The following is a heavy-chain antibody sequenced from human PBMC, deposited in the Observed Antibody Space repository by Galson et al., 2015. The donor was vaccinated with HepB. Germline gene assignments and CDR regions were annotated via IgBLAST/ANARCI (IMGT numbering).Heavy chain of an antibody. D-gene: IGHD1-26*01. CDR1: GFSLSSYW. CDR2: IKQDGSEA. CDR3: ARTVGAIAFDV. Sequence: SLRLSCAASGFSLSSYWMSWVRQAPGKGLEWVANIKQDGSEASYVDSAKGRFIISRDNAKNSLYLQMDSLRAEDTAVYLCARTVGAIAFDVWGQGTVVTVSS. V-gene: IGHV3-7*01. J-gene: IGHJ3*01.